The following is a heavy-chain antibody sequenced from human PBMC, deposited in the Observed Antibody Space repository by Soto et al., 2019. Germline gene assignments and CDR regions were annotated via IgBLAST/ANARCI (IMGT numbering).Heavy chain of an antibody. V-gene: IGHV1-69*06. Sequence: QVQLVQSGAEVKKPGSSVKVSCKASGGTFSSYAISWVRQAPGQGLEWMGGIIPIFGTANYAQKFQGRVTMTADKSTSTAYMELSSLRSEDTAVYYCARDGVGYCSSSSCYNFDYWGQGTLVTVSS. D-gene: IGHD2-15*01. J-gene: IGHJ4*02. CDR3: ARDGVGYCSSSSCYNFDY. CDR2: IIPIFGTA. CDR1: GGTFSSYA.